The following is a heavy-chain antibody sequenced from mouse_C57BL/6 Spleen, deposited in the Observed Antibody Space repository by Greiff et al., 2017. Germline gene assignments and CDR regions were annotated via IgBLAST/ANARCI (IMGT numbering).Heavy chain of an antibody. D-gene: IGHD1-1*01. CDR1: GYTFTSYW. CDR2: IDPSDSYT. J-gene: IGHJ4*01. V-gene: IGHV1-69*01. Sequence: QVQLQQSGAELVMPGASVKLSCKASGYTFTSYWMHWVKQRPGQGLEWIGEIDPSDSYTNYNQKFKGKSTLTVDKSSSTAYMQLSSLTPEDSAVYYCARGATVVAGAMDYWGQGTSVTVSS. CDR3: ARGATVVAGAMDY.